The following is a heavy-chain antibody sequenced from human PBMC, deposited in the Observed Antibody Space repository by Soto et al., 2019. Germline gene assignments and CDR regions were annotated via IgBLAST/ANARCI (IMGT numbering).Heavy chain of an antibody. V-gene: IGHV3-23*01. CDR1: GFSFSTHA. Sequence: GGSLRLSCTASGFSFSTHAMSWVRQAPGKGLEWVSSISSGGTTTFYAASVEGRFTISRDKSKNTLYLQMNSLRADDTAVYYCAREGGSIGGWFGRKFDSWGQGTQVSVSS. CDR2: ISSGGTTT. D-gene: IGHD6-19*01. CDR3: AREGGSIGGWFGRKFDS. J-gene: IGHJ4*02.